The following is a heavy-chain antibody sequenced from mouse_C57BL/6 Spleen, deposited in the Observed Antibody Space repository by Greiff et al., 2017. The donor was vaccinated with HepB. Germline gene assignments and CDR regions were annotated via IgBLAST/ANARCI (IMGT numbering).Heavy chain of an antibody. CDR2: ISYDGSN. CDR1: GYSITSGYY. J-gene: IGHJ4*01. Sequence: EVKLVDSGPGLVKPSQSLSLTCSVTGYSITSGYYWNWIRQFPGNKLEWMGYISYDGSNNYNPSLKNRISITRDTSKNQFFLKLNSVTTEDTATYYCARDGGDAMDYWGQGTSVTVSS. CDR3: ARDGGDAMDY. V-gene: IGHV3-6*01.